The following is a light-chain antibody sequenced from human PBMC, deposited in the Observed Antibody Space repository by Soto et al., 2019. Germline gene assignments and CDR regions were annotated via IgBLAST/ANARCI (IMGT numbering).Light chain of an antibody. V-gene: IGLV2-14*02. CDR1: SSDGGSYNL. CDR3: SSYTSSSTYVV. CDR2: EAN. J-gene: IGLJ2*01. Sequence: QSVLTQPASVSGSPGQSITISCTGTSSDGGSYNLVSWYQQHPGKAPKLMIYEANKRPSGVSDSFSGSKSGNTASLTISGLQAEDEAEYYCSSYTSSSTYVVFGGGTKLTVL.